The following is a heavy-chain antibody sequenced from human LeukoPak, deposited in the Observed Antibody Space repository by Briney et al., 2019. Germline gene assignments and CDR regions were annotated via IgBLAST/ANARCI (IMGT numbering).Heavy chain of an antibody. CDR2: MHPDSGGT. V-gene: IGHV1-2*02. CDR3: ARVDDSSGYSLDY. D-gene: IGHD3-22*01. J-gene: IGHJ4*02. CDR1: GYTFTGYY. Sequence: ASVKVSCKASGYTFTGYYMHWVRQAPGQGLEWMGWMHPDSGGTNYARKFEGRVTMTRDTSITTSYMELRSLRSDDTAVYYCARVDDSSGYSLDYWGQGTLVTVSS.